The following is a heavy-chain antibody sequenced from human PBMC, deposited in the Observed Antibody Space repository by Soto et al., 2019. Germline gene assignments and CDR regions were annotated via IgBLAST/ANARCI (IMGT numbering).Heavy chain of an antibody. CDR2: IYYSGST. CDR1: GGSISSGDYY. D-gene: IGHD3-3*01. V-gene: IGHV4-30-4*01. CDR3: ARDNILGILYGGMDV. Sequence: NPSETLSLTCTVSGGSISSGDYYWSWIRQPPGKGLEWIGYIYYSGSTYYNPSLKSRVTISVDTSKNRFSLKLSSVTAADTAVYYCARDNILGILYGGMDVWGQGTTVTVSS. J-gene: IGHJ6*02.